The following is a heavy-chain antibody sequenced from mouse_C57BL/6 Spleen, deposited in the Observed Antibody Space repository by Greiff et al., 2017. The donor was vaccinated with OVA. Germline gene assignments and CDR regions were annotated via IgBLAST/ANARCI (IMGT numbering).Heavy chain of an antibody. CDR1: GYTFTSYW. CDR2: IDPSDSYT. J-gene: IGHJ3*01. CDR3: ARSPAYYSNPWFAY. D-gene: IGHD2-5*01. V-gene: IGHV1-59*01. Sequence: QVQLKQPGAELVRPGTSVKLSCKASGYTFTSYWMHWVKQRPGQGLEWIGVIDPSDSYTNYNQKFKGKATLTVDTSSSTAYMQLSSLTSEDSAVYYCARSPAYYSNPWFAYWGQGTLVTVSA.